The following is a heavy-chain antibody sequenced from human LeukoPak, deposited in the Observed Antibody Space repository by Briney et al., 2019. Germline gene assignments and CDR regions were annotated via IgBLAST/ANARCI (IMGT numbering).Heavy chain of an antibody. J-gene: IGHJ6*02. V-gene: IGHV3-15*01. Sequence: GGSLRLSCAASGFTFSNAWMSWVRQAPGKGLEWVGRIKSKTDGGTTDYAAPVKGRFTISRDDSKNTLYLQMNSLKTEDTAVYYCTTSLVRAVVVVAALGMDVWGQGTTVTVSS. CDR1: GFTFSNAW. CDR2: IKSKTDGGTT. D-gene: IGHD2-15*01. CDR3: TTSLVRAVVVVAALGMDV.